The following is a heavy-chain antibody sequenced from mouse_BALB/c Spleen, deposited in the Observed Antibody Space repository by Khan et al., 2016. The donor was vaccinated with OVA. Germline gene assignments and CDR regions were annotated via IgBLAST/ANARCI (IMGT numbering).Heavy chain of an antibody. J-gene: IGHJ2*01. V-gene: IGHV2-9*02. CDR2: IWAGGST. CDR3: ARNREPDYFAY. CDR1: GFSLTRHG. Sequence: QVQLKQSGPGLVAPSQSLSITCTVSGFSLTRHGIHWVRQPPGKGLEWLGIIWAGGSTNYNSALMSRLSITKDSSKSNVFLKMNSLQTDDTAIYYCARNREPDYFAYWGQGTTLTVSA.